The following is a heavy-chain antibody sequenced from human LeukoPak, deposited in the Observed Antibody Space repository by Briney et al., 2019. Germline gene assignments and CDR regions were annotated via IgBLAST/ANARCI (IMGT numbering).Heavy chain of an antibody. V-gene: IGHV1-46*01. J-gene: IGHJ3*02. Sequence: ASVKVSCKASGYTFTSYYMHWVRQAPGQGLEWMGIINPSGGSTSYAQKFQGRVTMTRDTSTSTVYMELRSLRSDDTAVYYCASIAAAVQKGDAFDIWGQGTMVTVSS. CDR2: INPSGGST. CDR3: ASIAAAVQKGDAFDI. CDR1: GYTFTSYY. D-gene: IGHD6-13*01.